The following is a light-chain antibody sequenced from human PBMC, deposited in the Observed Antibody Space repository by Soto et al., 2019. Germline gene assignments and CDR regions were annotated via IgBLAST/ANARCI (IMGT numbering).Light chain of an antibody. J-gene: IGKJ2*01. V-gene: IGKV3-20*01. CDR1: QSVSSSY. Sequence: EIVLTQSPGTLSLSPGARATLSCRASQSVSSSYLAWYQQKPVQAPRLLIYGASSRATGIPDRFSGSGSGTDFTLTISRLEPEDFAVYYCQQYCSSPVTFGQGTKLEIK. CDR2: GAS. CDR3: QQYCSSPVT.